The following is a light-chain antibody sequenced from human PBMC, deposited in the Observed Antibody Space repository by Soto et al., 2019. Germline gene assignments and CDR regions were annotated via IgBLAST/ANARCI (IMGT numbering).Light chain of an antibody. CDR1: NSDVGGYNS. Sequence: QSVLTQPASVSGSPGQSITISCTGTNSDVGGYNSVSWYQQHPGKAPKLMIYEVSNRPSGVSNRFSGSKSGNTASLTISGLQAEDEADCYCSSYTTSSTLVFGTGTKVTVL. J-gene: IGLJ1*01. V-gene: IGLV2-14*01. CDR3: SSYTTSSTLV. CDR2: EVS.